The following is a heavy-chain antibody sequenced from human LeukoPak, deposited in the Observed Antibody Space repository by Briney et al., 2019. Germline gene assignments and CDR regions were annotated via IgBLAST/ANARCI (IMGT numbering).Heavy chain of an antibody. CDR3: ARDRGGGYRSSDAFDI. Sequence: GGSLRLSCAASGFTFSSYWMHWARQDAGKGLVWVARISSDGTNTIYADSVKGRFTISRDNAKNTLYLQMNSLRAEDTAVYYCARDRGGGYRSSDAFDIWAKGQWSPSLQ. CDR1: GFTFSSYW. V-gene: IGHV3-74*01. CDR2: ISSDGTNT. D-gene: IGHD5-12*01. J-gene: IGHJ3*02.